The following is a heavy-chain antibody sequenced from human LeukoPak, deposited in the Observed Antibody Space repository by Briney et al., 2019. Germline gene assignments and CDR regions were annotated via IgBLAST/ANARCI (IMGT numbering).Heavy chain of an antibody. CDR1: GFTFSDSA. D-gene: IGHD3-10*01. CDR2: IRSKTKNYAT. J-gene: IGHJ4*02. CDR3: TSPGGDKSGVDY. V-gene: IGHV3-73*01. Sequence: PGGSLRLSCVASGFTFSDSAMQWVRQPSGKGREWVGRIRSKTKNYATEYAAWVKGRFTISRDDSENTAYLQMNSLKVEDTAVYYCTSPGGDKSGVDYWGQGTLVTVSS.